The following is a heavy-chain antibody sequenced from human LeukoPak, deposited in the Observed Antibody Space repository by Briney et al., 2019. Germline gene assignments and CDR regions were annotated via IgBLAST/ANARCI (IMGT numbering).Heavy chain of an antibody. J-gene: IGHJ4*02. Sequence: GGSLRLSCAASGFTSTKYAMNWVRQAPGKGLEWVSVLIGSSGSTDYADSVKGRFTMSRDISKNTLFLQMNSLRAEDTAIYYCAKGAYDYIELAYFDSWGQGTLVTVSS. CDR2: LIGSSGST. CDR3: AKGAYDYIELAYFDS. CDR1: GFTSTKYA. V-gene: IGHV3-23*01. D-gene: IGHD5-12*01.